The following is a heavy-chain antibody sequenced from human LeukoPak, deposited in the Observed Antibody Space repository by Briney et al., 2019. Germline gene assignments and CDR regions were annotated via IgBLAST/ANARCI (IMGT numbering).Heavy chain of an antibody. V-gene: IGHV3-7*01. Sequence: GGSLRLSCAASGFSCSSYWMSLGRPAPGKGLEWVANIKQDEGKKYYVDSVKGRFTTSRDNAKNSVYLQMNSLRAEETAVYYCAREASLNYMDVWGKGTTVTVSS. CDR3: AREASLNYMDV. CDR1: GFSCSSYW. CDR2: IKQDEGKK. J-gene: IGHJ6*03.